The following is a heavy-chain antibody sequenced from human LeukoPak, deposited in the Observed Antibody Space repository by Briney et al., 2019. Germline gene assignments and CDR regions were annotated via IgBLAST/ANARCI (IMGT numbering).Heavy chain of an antibody. CDR2: TYPDDSDT. V-gene: IGHV5-51*01. CDR1: GYSFTSYW. J-gene: IGHJ4*02. D-gene: IGHD4-17*01. Sequence: GESLKISCKASGYSFTSYWIGWVRQRPGKGLEWMGITYPDDSDTRYSPSFQGQVTISADKSITTAYLQWSSLKASDTAICYCARTVSPAVTFFDHWGQGTLVTVSS. CDR3: ARTVSPAVTFFDH.